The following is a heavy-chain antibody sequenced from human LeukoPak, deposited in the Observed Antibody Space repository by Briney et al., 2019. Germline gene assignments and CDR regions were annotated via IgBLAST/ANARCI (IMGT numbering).Heavy chain of an antibody. CDR1: GGSISSRSYY. Sequence: SETLSLTCTVSGGSISSRSYYWGWIRQPPGKGLEWIGSIYYSGSTYYKPSLKSRVTISVDTSKNQFSLKLSSMTAADTALYYCARDDYGSGTYLPSWGQGILVTVSS. V-gene: IGHV4-39*07. CDR2: IYYSGST. CDR3: ARDDYGSGTYLPS. J-gene: IGHJ5*02. D-gene: IGHD3-10*01.